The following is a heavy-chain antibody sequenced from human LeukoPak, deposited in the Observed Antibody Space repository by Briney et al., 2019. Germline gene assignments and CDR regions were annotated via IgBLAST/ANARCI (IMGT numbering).Heavy chain of an antibody. CDR1: GFTFSSYE. CDR2: ISSSGSTI. J-gene: IGHJ4*02. CDR3: ARDMWRSYCFDY. Sequence: QAGGSLRLSCAASGFTFSSYEMNWVRQAPGKGLEWVSYISSSGSTIYYADSVKGRFTISRDNAKNSLYLQMNSLRAEDTAVYYCARDMWRSYCFDYWGQGTLVTVSS. D-gene: IGHD2-21*01. V-gene: IGHV3-48*03.